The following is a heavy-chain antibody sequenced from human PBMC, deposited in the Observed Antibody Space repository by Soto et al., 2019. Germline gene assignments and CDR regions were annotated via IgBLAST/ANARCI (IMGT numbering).Heavy chain of an antibody. J-gene: IGHJ6*02. D-gene: IGHD2-15*01. CDR2: IDPSDSYT. Sequence: GESLKISCKGSGYSFTSYWISWVRQMPGKGLEWMGRIDPSDSYTNYSPSFQGHVTISADKSISTAYLQWSSLKASDTAMYYCARLNKRGYCSGGSCLSYYYYGMDVCGQGTTVTVYS. CDR3: ARLNKRGYCSGGSCLSYYYYGMDV. V-gene: IGHV5-10-1*01. CDR1: GYSFTSYW.